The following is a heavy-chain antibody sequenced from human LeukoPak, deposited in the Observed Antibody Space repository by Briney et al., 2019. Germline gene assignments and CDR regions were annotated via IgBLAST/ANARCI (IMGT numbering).Heavy chain of an antibody. D-gene: IGHD4-23*01. Sequence: IPSETLSLTCTVSGDSISSYSWCWIRQPPGERLEYIGHIFYSGSTNYNPSLESRVSMSVDAFEKQISLKMTSVTAADTAVYYCARNAGGNLDYWGQGILVTVSS. CDR3: ARNAGGNLDY. V-gene: IGHV4-59*08. CDR1: GDSISSYS. CDR2: IFYSGST. J-gene: IGHJ4*02.